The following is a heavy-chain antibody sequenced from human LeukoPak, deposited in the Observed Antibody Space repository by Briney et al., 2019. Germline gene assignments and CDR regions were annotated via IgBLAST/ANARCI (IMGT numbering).Heavy chain of an antibody. Sequence: GGSLRLSCAASGFTFSSYAMSWVRQAPGKGLEWVSAISGSGGSTYYADSVEGRFTICRDNSKNTLYLQMNSLRAEDTAVYYCAKDEEENYYYHGMDVWGQGTTVTVSS. V-gene: IGHV3-23*01. CDR1: GFTFSSYA. CDR2: ISGSGGST. CDR3: AKDEEENYYYHGMDV. J-gene: IGHJ6*02.